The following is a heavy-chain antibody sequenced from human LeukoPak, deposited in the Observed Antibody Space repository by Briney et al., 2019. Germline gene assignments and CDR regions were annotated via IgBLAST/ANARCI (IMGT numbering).Heavy chain of an antibody. CDR1: GGSFSSYY. CDR3: ARGRGYSYGLDY. J-gene: IGHJ4*02. CDR2: IYNSGTT. V-gene: IGHV4-59*01. Sequence: SETLSLTCAVYGGSFSSYYWSWIRQPPGKGLEWIGYIYNSGTTNYNPSLKSRVTISVDTSKNQFSLKLSSVTAADTAVYYCARGRGYSYGLDYWGQGTLVTVSS. D-gene: IGHD5-18*01.